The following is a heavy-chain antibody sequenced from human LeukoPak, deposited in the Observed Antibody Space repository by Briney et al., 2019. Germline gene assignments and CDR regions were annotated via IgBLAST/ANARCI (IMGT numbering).Heavy chain of an antibody. V-gene: IGHV4-4*02. J-gene: IGHJ4*02. Sequence: PSGTLSLTCVVSGGSISSSNWWSWVRQAPGKGLEWIGEIYHSGSTNYNPSLKNRVTISVDKFKNQFSLRVSSVTAADTAVYYCASRSTVYGYDYWGQGTLVTVSS. D-gene: IGHD2-8*01. CDR1: GGSISSSNW. CDR3: ASRSTVYGYDY. CDR2: IYHSGST.